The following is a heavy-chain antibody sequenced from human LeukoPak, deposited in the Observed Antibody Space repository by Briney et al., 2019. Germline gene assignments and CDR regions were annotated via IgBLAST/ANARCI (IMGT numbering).Heavy chain of an antibody. CDR1: GFTVSSNY. CDR3: VRTGYLSRDVSAFDI. J-gene: IGHJ3*02. Sequence: PGGSLRLSCAGSGFTVSSNYVSWVRQAPGKGLEWVSVIYSGGSTYYADSVKGRFTISRDNSKNTLYLQMNSLRAEDTAVYYCVRTGYLSRDVSAFDIWGQGTMVIVSS. CDR2: IYSGGST. V-gene: IGHV3-53*01. D-gene: IGHD3/OR15-3a*01.